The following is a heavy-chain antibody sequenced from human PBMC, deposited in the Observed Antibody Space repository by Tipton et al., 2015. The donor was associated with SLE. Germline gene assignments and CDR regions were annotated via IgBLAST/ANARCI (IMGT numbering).Heavy chain of an antibody. CDR3: ARDSIVGIAAAPEYFQH. D-gene: IGHD6-13*01. CDR2: IIPIFGTA. CDR1: GGTFSSYA. V-gene: IGHV1-69*01. J-gene: IGHJ1*01. Sequence: QSGPEVKKPGSSVKVSCKASGGTFSSYAISWVRQAPGQGLEWMGGIIPIFGTANYAQKFQGRVTITADVSTSTAYMELSSLRSEDTAVYYCARDSIVGIAAAPEYFQHWGQGPLVTVSS.